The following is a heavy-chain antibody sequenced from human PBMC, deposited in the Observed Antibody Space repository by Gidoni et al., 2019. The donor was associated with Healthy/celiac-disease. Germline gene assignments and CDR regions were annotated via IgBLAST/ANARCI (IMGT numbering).Heavy chain of an antibody. V-gene: IGHV3-66*02. J-gene: IGHJ4*02. CDR2: IYSGGST. D-gene: IGHD3-22*01. CDR1: GFTVSSNY. CDR3: ARDFSYDSSGFFDY. Sequence: EVQLVESGGGLVQPGGSLRLSCAASGFTVSSNYMSWVRQAPGKGLEWVSVIYSGGSTYYADSVKGRFTISRDNSKNTLYLQMNSLRAEDTAVYYCARDFSYDSSGFFDYWGQGTLVTVSS.